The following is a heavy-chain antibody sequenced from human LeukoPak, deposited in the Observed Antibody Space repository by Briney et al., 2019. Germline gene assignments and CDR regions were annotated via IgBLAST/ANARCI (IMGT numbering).Heavy chain of an antibody. Sequence: GGSLRLSCAASGFAFSSYSMTWVRQAPGKRLEWVSSINVSPAYISYADSVKGRFTISRDNAKNSLYLHVNSLRAEDTAVYFCARDLNWGAGALDIWGQGTMVTVSS. CDR1: GFAFSSYS. V-gene: IGHV3-21*01. CDR2: INVSPAYI. J-gene: IGHJ3*02. D-gene: IGHD7-27*01. CDR3: ARDLNWGAGALDI.